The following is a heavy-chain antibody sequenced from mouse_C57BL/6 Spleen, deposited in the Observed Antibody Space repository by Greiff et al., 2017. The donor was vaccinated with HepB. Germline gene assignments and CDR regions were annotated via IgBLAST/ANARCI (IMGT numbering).Heavy chain of an antibody. Sequence: QVQLQQPGAELVKPGASVKVSCKASGYTFTSYWMHWVKQRPGQGLEWIGRIHPSDSDTNYNQKFKGKATLTVDNSSSTAYMQLSSLTSEDSAVYYCAIYDYYGNSYAMDYWGQGTSVTVSS. CDR1: GYTFTSYW. CDR2: IHPSDSDT. V-gene: IGHV1-74*01. CDR3: AIYDYYGNSYAMDY. J-gene: IGHJ4*01. D-gene: IGHD2-1*01.